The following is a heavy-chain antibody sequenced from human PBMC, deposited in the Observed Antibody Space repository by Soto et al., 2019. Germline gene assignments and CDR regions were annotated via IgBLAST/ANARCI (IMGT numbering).Heavy chain of an antibody. Sequence: PSETLALTCVYGGSFSGYYWSWIRQSPGKGLEWTGEINHSGSTNNYNPSLKSRVTISVDTSKKQISLKLTSVTAADTAVYYCATDSTSRYYGMDVWGQGTTVTVSS. V-gene: IGHV4-34*01. CDR1: GGSFSGYY. CDR2: INHSGST. D-gene: IGHD2-2*01. CDR3: ATDSTSRYYGMDV. J-gene: IGHJ6*02.